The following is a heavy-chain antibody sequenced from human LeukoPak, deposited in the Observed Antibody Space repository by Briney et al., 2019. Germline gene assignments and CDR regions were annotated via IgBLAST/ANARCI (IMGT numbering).Heavy chain of an antibody. J-gene: IGHJ4*02. CDR1: GYTFTTYF. CDR3: ARGPNYSYGLLDY. Sequence: ASVKVSCKAFGYTFTTYFIHWVRQAPGQGLEWMGMIKPLGGDTTYAQKFQGRVTMTRDTSTSTVHMELRSLISEDTAVYFCARGPNYSYGLLDYWGQGTQVTVTS. V-gene: IGHV1-46*03. CDR2: IKPLGGDT. D-gene: IGHD5-18*01.